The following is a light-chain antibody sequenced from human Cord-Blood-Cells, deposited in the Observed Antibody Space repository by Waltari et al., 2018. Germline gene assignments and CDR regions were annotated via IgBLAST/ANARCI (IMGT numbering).Light chain of an antibody. CDR1: TSDVGGYND. CDR3: CTNAGSCV. CDR2: DVS. J-gene: IGLJ3*02. Sequence: QSALPQPRSVSGPPGQSFTIPCTGTTSDVGGYNDVSWYQQHPGKVPILMIYDVSKRASGVPDRFSGSKSGNTASLAISGVEAEDEADYSCCTNAGSCVFGGGTKLTVL. V-gene: IGLV2-11*01.